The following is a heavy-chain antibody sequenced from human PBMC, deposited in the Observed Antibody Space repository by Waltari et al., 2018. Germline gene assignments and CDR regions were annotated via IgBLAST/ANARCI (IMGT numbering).Heavy chain of an antibody. CDR1: GFSLGTYG. CDR3: AKDAFGNTYLDH. J-gene: IGHJ4*02. D-gene: IGHD3-10*01. Sequence: QVQLVESVGGVVQPGMSLSLSCAAAGFSLGTYGMHWVRQAPGKGLEWVVLIFFGGGDSFYADAVRGRFTISRDNSKNTLYLDINSLRLDDTAIYYCAKDAFGNTYLDHWGQGTLVTVSS. CDR2: IFFGGGDS. V-gene: IGHV3-30*19.